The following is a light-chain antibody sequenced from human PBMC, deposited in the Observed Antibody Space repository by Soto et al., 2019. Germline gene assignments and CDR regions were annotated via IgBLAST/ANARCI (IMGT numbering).Light chain of an antibody. V-gene: IGLV2-14*01. CDR1: TSDVGGYNY. CDR3: SSYTSRSTLVV. J-gene: IGLJ2*01. CDR2: EVS. Sequence: ALTQPASVSGSPGQSITISCTGTTSDVGGYNYVSWHQQHPGKAPKLMIYEVSNRPSGVSNRFSGSKSGNTASLTISGLQAEDEADYYCSSYTSRSTLVVFGGGTKLTVL.